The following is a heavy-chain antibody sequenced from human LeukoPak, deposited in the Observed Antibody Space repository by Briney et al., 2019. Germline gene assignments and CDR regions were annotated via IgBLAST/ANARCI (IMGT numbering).Heavy chain of an antibody. J-gene: IGHJ4*02. V-gene: IGHV3-7*01. CDR1: GFTFSSYW. CDR2: IKQDGSEK. CDR3: ARPLGYCSSTSCYTDY. Sequence: PGGSLRLSCAASGFTFSSYWMSWVRQAPGKGLEWVANIKQDGSEKYYVDSVKGRFTISRDNAKNSLYLQMNSLRAEDTAVYYCARPLGYCSSTSCYTDYWGQGTLVTVSS. D-gene: IGHD2-2*02.